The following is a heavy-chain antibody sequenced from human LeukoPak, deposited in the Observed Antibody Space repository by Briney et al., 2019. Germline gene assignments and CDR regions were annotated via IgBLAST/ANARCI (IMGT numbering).Heavy chain of an antibody. D-gene: IGHD5-18*01. CDR3: AKDTAMVIDAFDI. Sequence: GGSLRLSCAASGFTFSSYGMHWVRQAPGKGLEWVAVISYDGSNKYYADSVKGRFTISRDNSKNTLYLQMNSLRAEDTAVYYCAKDTAMVIDAFDIWGQGTMVTVSS. V-gene: IGHV3-30*18. CDR2: ISYDGSNK. CDR1: GFTFSSYG. J-gene: IGHJ3*02.